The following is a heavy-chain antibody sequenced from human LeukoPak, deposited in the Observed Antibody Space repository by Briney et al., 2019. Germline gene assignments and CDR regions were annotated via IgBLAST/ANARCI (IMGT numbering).Heavy chain of an antibody. CDR2: IIPILGIA. CDR3: AGPYTASDSTEAFDI. Sequence: SVKVSCKASGGTFSSYAISWVRQAPGQGLEWMGRIIPILGIANHAQKFQGRVTITADKSTSTAYMELSSLRSEDTAVYYCAGPYTASDSTEAFDIWGQGTMVTVSS. V-gene: IGHV1-69*04. J-gene: IGHJ3*02. CDR1: GGTFSSYA. D-gene: IGHD3-16*01.